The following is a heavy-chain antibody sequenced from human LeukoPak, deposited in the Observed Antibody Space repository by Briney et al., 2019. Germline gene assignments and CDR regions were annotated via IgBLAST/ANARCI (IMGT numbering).Heavy chain of an antibody. Sequence: PGAPLQISGDGSGSNFTSYWIGCGRQMPGKGLEWMGIIYHGDSDTRYSPSFQGQVTISADKSISTAYLQWSSLKASDTAMYYCARPTSSWADDAFDIWGQGTMVTVSS. V-gene: IGHV5-51*01. CDR1: GSNFTSYW. CDR3: ARPTSSWADDAFDI. D-gene: IGHD6-13*01. CDR2: IYHGDSDT. J-gene: IGHJ3*02.